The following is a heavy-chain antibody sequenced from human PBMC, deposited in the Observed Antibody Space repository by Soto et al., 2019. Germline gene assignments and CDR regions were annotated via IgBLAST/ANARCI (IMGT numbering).Heavy chain of an antibody. Sequence: QVQLQESGPGLVKPSQTLSLTCTVSGGSISSGGYYWSWIRQHPGKGLEWIGYIYYSGSTYYNPSLKSRVTISVDTSKNQFSLKLSSVTAADTAVYYCARRRPTTVTTRGRHDAFDIWGQGTMVTVSS. CDR2: IYYSGST. V-gene: IGHV4-31*03. CDR3: ARRRPTTVTTRGRHDAFDI. D-gene: IGHD4-17*01. J-gene: IGHJ3*02. CDR1: GGSISSGGYY.